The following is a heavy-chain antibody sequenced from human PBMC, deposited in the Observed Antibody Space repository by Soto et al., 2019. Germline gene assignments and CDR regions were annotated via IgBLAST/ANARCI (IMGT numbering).Heavy chain of an antibody. CDR2: INAGNGNT. CDR3: ARSHRVAGIGKYYFDY. Sequence: ASVKVSCKASGYTFTSYAMHWVRQAPGQRLEWMGWINAGNGNTKYSQKFQGRVTITRDTSASTAYMELSSLRSEDTAVYYCARSHRVAGIGKYYFDYWGQGTLVTVSS. CDR1: GYTFTSYA. D-gene: IGHD6-19*01. J-gene: IGHJ4*02. V-gene: IGHV1-3*01.